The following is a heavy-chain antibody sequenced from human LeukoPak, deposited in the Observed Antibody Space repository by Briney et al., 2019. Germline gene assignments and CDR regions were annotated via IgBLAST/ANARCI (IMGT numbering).Heavy chain of an antibody. V-gene: IGHV1-69*04. D-gene: IGHD2-2*01. Sequence: SVKVSCKASGGTFSSYAISWVRQAPGQGLEWMGRIIPILGIANYAQKFQGRVTITADKSTSTAYMELSSLRSEDTAVYYCARHEYCSSTSCTDYYYYYGMDVWGQGTTVTVSS. CDR3: ARHEYCSSTSCTDYYYYYGMDV. J-gene: IGHJ6*02. CDR2: IIPILGIA. CDR1: GGTFSSYA.